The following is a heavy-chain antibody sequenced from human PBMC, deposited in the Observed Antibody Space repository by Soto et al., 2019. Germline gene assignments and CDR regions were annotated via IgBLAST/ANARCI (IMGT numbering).Heavy chain of an antibody. CDR3: AREFSRTGYYYYYMDV. CDR2: ISAYNGNT. J-gene: IGHJ6*03. Sequence: ASVKVSCKASRYTFTSYGISWVRQAPGQGLEWMGWISAYNGNTNYAQKLQGRVTMTTDTSTSTAYMELRSLRSDDTAVYYCAREFSRTGYYYYYMDVRGKGTTVSVSS. D-gene: IGHD1-1*01. V-gene: IGHV1-18*01. CDR1: RYTFTSYG.